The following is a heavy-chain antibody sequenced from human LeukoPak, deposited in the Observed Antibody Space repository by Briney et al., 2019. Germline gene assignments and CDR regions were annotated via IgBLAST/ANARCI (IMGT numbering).Heavy chain of an antibody. J-gene: IGHJ4*02. CDR2: ITKDSDII. V-gene: IGHV3-48*01. CDR3: ARGGGKTYDY. D-gene: IGHD2-15*01. Sequence: PGGSLRLSCEASGFFFGGHAMNWLRQAPGKGLEWISFITKDSDIIHYAESVEGRFTVSRDNAKNSLYLQMNSLRVEDTAVYYCARGGGKTYDYWGQGTLVTVSS. CDR1: GFFFGGHA.